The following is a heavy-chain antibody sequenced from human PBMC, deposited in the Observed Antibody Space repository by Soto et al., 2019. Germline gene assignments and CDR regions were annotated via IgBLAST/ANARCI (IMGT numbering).Heavy chain of an antibody. J-gene: IGHJ6*02. V-gene: IGHV1-18*01. CDR2: ISAYNVNT. CDR3: ARDPVVRGVMDGLDV. D-gene: IGHD3-10*01. Sequence: QVQLVQSGAEVKKPGASVKVSCKASGYTFTAYGITWLRQAPGQGLEWMGWISAYNVNTNYAQKFQDRVYMTTDTSTATVPRELRSLSPDDTAVYYCARDPVVRGVMDGLDVWGQGTTVTVSS. CDR1: GYTFTAYG.